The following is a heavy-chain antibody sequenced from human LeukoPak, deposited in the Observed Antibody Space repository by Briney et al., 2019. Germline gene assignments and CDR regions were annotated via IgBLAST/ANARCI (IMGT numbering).Heavy chain of an antibody. J-gene: IGHJ6*03. CDR1: GGSFSGYY. CDR3: ARVRNRIWLVYYYMDV. V-gene: IGHV4-34*01. D-gene: IGHD3-10*01. CDR2: INHSGST. Sequence: PSETLSLTCAVYGGSFSGYYWSWIRQPPGKGLEWFGEINHSGSTNYNPSLKSRVTISVDTSKNQFSLKLSSVTAADTAVYYCARVRNRIWLVYYYMDVWGKGTTVTVSS.